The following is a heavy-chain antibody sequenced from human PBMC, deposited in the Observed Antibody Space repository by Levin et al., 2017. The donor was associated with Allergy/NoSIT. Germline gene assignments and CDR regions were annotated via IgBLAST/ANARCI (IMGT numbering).Heavy chain of an antibody. CDR3: AGGYIVVVVSAADAFDI. CDR1: GGSFSDYY. Sequence: SETLSLTCAVYGGSFSDYYWNWIRQPPGKGLEWIAEINHSGSTNYNPSLKSRVTILVDTSKNQFSLKLSSVTAAETAVYYCAGGYIVVVVSAADAFDIWGQGTLVTVSS. CDR2: INHSGST. J-gene: IGHJ3*02. V-gene: IGHV4-34*01. D-gene: IGHD2-15*01.